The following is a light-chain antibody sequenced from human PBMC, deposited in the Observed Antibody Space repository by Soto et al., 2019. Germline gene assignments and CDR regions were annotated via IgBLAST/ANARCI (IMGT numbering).Light chain of an antibody. CDR2: WPS. Sequence: DIVMTQSPDSLAVSLGERATLNCKSSHSIFFSSNNRNFLPWYQQTPGHPLRLLIYWPSTRESGLPDRFSGSGSGTDFSVTITSLQPEDFAVYYCQQRNNWPITFGQGTRLEIK. CDR3: QQRNNWPIT. J-gene: IGKJ5*01. V-gene: IGKV4-1*01. CDR1: HSIFFSSNNRNF.